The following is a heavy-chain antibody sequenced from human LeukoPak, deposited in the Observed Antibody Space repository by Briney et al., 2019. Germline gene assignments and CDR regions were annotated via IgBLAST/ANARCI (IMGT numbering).Heavy chain of an antibody. Sequence: GGSLRLSCAASGFTFDDYAMHWVRQAPGKGLEWVSGISWNSGSIGYADSVKGRFTISRDNAKNSLYLQMNSLRAEDTALYYCAKDIGDIVAVPAAYNWFDPWGQGTLVTVSS. J-gene: IGHJ5*02. V-gene: IGHV3-9*01. D-gene: IGHD2-2*01. CDR2: ISWNSGSI. CDR1: GFTFDDYA. CDR3: AKDIGDIVAVPAAYNWFDP.